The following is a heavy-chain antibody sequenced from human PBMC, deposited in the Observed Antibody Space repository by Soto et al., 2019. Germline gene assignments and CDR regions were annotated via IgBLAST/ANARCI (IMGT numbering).Heavy chain of an antibody. CDR2: IWYDGSNQ. J-gene: IGHJ5*02. CDR3: AKAGAYCGGGSCYGHNWLDP. V-gene: IGHV3-33*06. D-gene: IGHD2-15*01. CDR1: GFTFSSFA. Sequence: PGGSLRLSCAASGFTFSSFAMHWVRQAPGKGLEWVAVIWYDGSNQEYADSVKGRFTISRDNSKNTLYLQMNSLRDEDTAVYHCAKAGAYCGGGSCYGHNWLDPWGQGT.